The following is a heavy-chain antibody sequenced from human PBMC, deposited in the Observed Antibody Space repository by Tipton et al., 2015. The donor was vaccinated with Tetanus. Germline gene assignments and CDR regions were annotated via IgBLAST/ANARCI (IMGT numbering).Heavy chain of an antibody. Sequence: LRLSCSVSGASLSSGDYFWSWLRQSPGGGLEWIGYINSLGSTWYNPSLKSRVTISVDSSKNQFSLKLDSVTAADTAIYYCARALKQGANWFDPWGQGTLVTVSS. J-gene: IGHJ5*02. CDR2: INSLGST. D-gene: IGHD3-16*01. V-gene: IGHV4-30-4*01. CDR3: ARALKQGANWFDP. CDR1: GASLSSGDYF.